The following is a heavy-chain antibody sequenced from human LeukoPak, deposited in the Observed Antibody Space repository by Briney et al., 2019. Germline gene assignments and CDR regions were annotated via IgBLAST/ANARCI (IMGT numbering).Heavy chain of an antibody. V-gene: IGHV3-74*01. Sequence: GGSLRLSCAAFGFTFSSYWMHWVRQAPGKGLVWVSRINSDGSSTSYADSVKGRFTISRDNAKNTLYLQMNSLRAEDTAVYYCASYHYDILTGVLDYWGQGTLVTVSS. J-gene: IGHJ4*02. D-gene: IGHD3-9*01. CDR2: INSDGSST. CDR1: GFTFSSYW. CDR3: ASYHYDILTGVLDY.